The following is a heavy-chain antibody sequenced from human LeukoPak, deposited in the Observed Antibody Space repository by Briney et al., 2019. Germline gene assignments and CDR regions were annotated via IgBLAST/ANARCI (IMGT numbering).Heavy chain of an antibody. V-gene: IGHV1-2*02. CDR1: GYTFTGYY. J-gene: IGHJ4*02. CDR2: INPNSGGT. D-gene: IGHD1-26*01. Sequence: GASVKVSCKASGYTFTGYYMHWVRQAPGQGLEWMGWINPNSGGTNYAQKFQGRVTMTRDTSTSTVYMELSSLRSEDTAVYYCARGQYSGSYYPPMHYWGQGTLVTVSS. CDR3: ARGQYSGSYYPPMHY.